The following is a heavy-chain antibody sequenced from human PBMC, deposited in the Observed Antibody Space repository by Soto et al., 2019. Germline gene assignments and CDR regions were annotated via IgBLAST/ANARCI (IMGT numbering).Heavy chain of an antibody. D-gene: IGHD2-15*01. CDR3: ASIADCSGGSCYSGHHDGIAV. V-gene: IGHV1-69*06. Sequence: QVQLVQSGAEVKKPGSSVKVSCKASGGTFSSYAISWVRQAPGQGLEWMGGIIPIFGTANYAQKFQGRVTITAGKSTSTAYMELSSLRSEDTAVYYCASIADCSGGSCYSGHHDGIAVWGQGTTVTVSS. J-gene: IGHJ6*02. CDR2: IIPIFGTA. CDR1: GGTFSSYA.